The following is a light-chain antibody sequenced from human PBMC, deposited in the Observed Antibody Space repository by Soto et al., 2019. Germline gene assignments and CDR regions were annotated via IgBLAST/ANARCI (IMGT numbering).Light chain of an antibody. CDR1: SSDVGGYNY. CDR2: GVS. CDR3: SSHTISSALRV. V-gene: IGLV2-14*01. Sequence: QSVLTQPASVSGSPGESITLSCTGTSSDVGGYNYVSWYQQHPGKAPNLMIYGVSNRPSGVSNRFSGSKSGNTASLTISGLQADAETDYYCSSHTISSALRVFGTGAKVTVL. J-gene: IGLJ1*01.